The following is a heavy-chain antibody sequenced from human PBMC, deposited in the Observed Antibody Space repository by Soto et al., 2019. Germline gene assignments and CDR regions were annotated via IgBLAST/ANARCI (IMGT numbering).Heavy chain of an antibody. D-gene: IGHD5-12*01. CDR1: GYTFTNYG. CDR3: ATEVVRSGYNFFRFDP. V-gene: IGHV1-18*01. J-gene: IGHJ5*02. CDR2: INAYRGNT. Sequence: ASVKVSCKASGYTFTNYGITWVRQAPGQGLEWVGWINAYRGNTNYAQKLQGRVTMTTDTSTSTAYMDLTSLRSDDTAVYFCATEVVRSGYNFFRFDPWGQGTLVTVSS.